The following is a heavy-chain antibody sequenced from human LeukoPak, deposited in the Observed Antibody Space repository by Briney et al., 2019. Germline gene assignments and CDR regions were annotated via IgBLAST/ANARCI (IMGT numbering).Heavy chain of an antibody. CDR1: GFTVSSNY. J-gene: IGHJ4*02. D-gene: IGHD3-22*01. Sequence: PGGSLRLSCAASGFTVSSNYMSWVRQAPGKGLEWVSVIYIGGSTYYADSVKGRFTISRDISKNTLYLQMNSLRAEDTAVYYCVRDSSGYYDYWGQGTLVTVSS. CDR2: IYIGGST. V-gene: IGHV3-53*01. CDR3: VRDSSGYYDY.